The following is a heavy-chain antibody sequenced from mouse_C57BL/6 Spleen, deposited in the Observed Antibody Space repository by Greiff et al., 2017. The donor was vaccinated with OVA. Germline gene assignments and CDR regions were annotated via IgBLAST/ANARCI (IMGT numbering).Heavy chain of an antibody. CDR1: GFTFSDYG. V-gene: IGHV5-17*01. J-gene: IGHJ4*01. CDR2: ISSGSSTT. Sequence: EVMLVESGGGLVKPGGSLKLSCAASGFTFSDYGMHWVRQAPEKGLEWVAYISSGSSTTYYADTVKGRFTISRDNAKNTPFLQMTSLMSEDTAMYYCANLYYYGSSQDYAMDYWGQGTSVTVSS. D-gene: IGHD1-1*01. CDR3: ANLYYYGSSQDYAMDY.